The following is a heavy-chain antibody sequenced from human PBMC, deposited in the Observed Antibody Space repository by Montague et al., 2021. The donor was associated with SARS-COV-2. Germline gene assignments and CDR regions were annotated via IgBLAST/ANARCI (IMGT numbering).Heavy chain of an antibody. D-gene: IGHD3-3*01. Sequence: SLRLSCAASGFIFSSSWMNWARQVPGKGLEWVANIKQDESEKYYLDSVKGRFTISRDNAKNSLYLQMNSLRAEDTAVYYCARRNDFWTPDVWGQGTTVTVSS. CDR3: ARRNDFWTPDV. J-gene: IGHJ6*02. V-gene: IGHV3-7*01. CDR2: IKQDESEK. CDR1: GFIFSSSW.